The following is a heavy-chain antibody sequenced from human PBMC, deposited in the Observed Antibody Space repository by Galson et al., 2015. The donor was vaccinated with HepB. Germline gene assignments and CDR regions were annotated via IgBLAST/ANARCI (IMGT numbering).Heavy chain of an antibody. V-gene: IGHV1-2*02. CDR1: GYTFTGYY. D-gene: IGHD6-19*01. CDR2: INPNSGGT. Sequence: SVKVSCKASGYTFTGYYMHWVRQAPGQGLEWMGWINPNSGGTNYAQKFQGRVTMTRDTSISTAYMELSRLRSDDTAVYYCARSPGYSSGWYPDYWGQGTLVTVSS. J-gene: IGHJ4*02. CDR3: ARSPGYSSGWYPDY.